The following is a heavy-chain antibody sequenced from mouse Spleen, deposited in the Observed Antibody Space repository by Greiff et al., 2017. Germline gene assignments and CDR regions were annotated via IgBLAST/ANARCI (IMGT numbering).Heavy chain of an antibody. D-gene: IGHD2-4*01. CDR1: GFIFSSYA. CDR3: ARSTMITTDGFDY. V-gene: IGHV5-9-3*01. CDR2: ISSGGSYT. Sequence: EVQLVESGGGLVKPGGSLKLSCAASGFIFSSYAMSWVRQTPEKRLEWVATISSGGSYTYYPDSVKGRFTISRDNAKNTLYLQMSSLRSEDTAMYYCARSTMITTDGFDYWGQGTTLTVSS. J-gene: IGHJ2*01.